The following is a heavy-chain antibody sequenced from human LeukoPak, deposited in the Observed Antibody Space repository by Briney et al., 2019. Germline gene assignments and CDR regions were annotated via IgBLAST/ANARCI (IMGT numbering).Heavy chain of an antibody. CDR1: GFTVSTTY. Sequence: GGSLRLSCAASGFTVSTTYMSWVRQAPGKGLEWVSIIYTGGSTYYAHSVKGRFTISRDNSKNTVYLQMNSLRAEDTAVYFCARDLGTNDAFDIWGQGAMLTVSS. CDR2: IYTGGST. V-gene: IGHV3-53*01. J-gene: IGHJ3*02. CDR3: ARDLGTNDAFDI. D-gene: IGHD7-27*01.